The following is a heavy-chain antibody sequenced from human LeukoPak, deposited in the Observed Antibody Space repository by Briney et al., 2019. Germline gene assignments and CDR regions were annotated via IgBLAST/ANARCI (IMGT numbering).Heavy chain of an antibody. CDR2: IYYSGNT. D-gene: IGHD4-17*01. V-gene: IGHV4-30-4*01. CDR1: GGSISSGDYY. Sequence: SETLSLTCTVSGGSISSGDYYWSWIRQPPGKGPEWIGYIYYSGNTYYNPSLKSRVTMSVDTSKNQFSLKLSSVTAADTAVYYCARARGHYGDYTNWFDPWGQGTLVTVSS. CDR3: ARARGHYGDYTNWFDP. J-gene: IGHJ5*02.